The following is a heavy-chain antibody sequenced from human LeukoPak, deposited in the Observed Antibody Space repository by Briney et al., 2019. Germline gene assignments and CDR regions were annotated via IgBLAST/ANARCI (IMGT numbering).Heavy chain of an antibody. CDR2: ISSSSTYI. J-gene: IGHJ4*02. V-gene: IGHV3-21*01. D-gene: IGHD2-2*01. CDR3: ARAFSFGITYQYYFDY. CDR1: GFTFSSYS. Sequence: KPGGSLRLSCAASGFTFSSYSMNWVRQAPGKGLEWVSSISSSSTYIYYADSVKGRFTISRDNAKNSVYLQMNSLRAEDTAVYYCARAFSFGITYQYYFDYWGQGTLVTVSS.